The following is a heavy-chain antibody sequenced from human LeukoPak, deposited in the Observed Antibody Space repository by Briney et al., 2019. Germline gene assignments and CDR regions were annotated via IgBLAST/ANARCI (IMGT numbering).Heavy chain of an antibody. CDR3: ARGQPPTGYGSGSYGQYYVDY. CDR2: INHCGST. CDR1: GGSFSGYY. V-gene: IGHV4-34*01. Sequence: SETLSLTCAVYGGSFSGYYWSWIRQPPGKGLEWIGEINHCGSTNYNASTKSRLTIAVDTSKNQFSLKLSSVTAADTAVYYRARGQPPTGYGSGSYGQYYVDYWGQGTLGTVSS. J-gene: IGHJ4*02. D-gene: IGHD3-10*01.